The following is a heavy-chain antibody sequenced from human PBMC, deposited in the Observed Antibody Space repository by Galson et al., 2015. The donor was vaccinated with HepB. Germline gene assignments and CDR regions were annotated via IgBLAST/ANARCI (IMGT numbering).Heavy chain of an antibody. V-gene: IGHV3-30*03. D-gene: IGHD2-15*01. CDR1: GFTFSTYG. J-gene: IGHJ6*02. CDR3: ARCSGGSCYGGRFGMDV. Sequence: SLRLSCAASGFTFSTYGMHWVRQAPGKGLEWVSLISYDGSNKYYADSVKGRFTISRDNSRNTLYLQMISLRAEDSAVYYCARCSGGSCYGGRFGMDVWGQGTTVTVSS. CDR2: ISYDGSNK.